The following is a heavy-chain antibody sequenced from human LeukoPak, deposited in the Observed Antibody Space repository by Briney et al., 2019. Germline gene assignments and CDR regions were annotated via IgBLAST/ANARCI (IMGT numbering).Heavy chain of an antibody. V-gene: IGHV3-53*01. Sequence: GGSLRLSCAASGLTVSSNYMSWVRQAPGKGLEWVSVIYGGGNTYYADSVKGRFTISRDNFKNTLYLQMNSLSAEDTAVYYCAREDPGHWSRRAFDIWGQGTVVTVTS. CDR3: AREDPGHWSRRAFDI. CDR2: IYGGGNT. J-gene: IGHJ3*02. CDR1: GLTVSSNY. D-gene: IGHD2-8*02.